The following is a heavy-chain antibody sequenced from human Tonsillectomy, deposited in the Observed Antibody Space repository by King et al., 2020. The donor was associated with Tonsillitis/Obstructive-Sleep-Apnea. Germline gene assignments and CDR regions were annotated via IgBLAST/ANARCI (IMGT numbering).Heavy chain of an antibody. CDR2: IYYSGST. CDR3: ARRVQLERRGDAFNI. CDR1: GGSISSSTYY. D-gene: IGHD1-1*01. J-gene: IGHJ3*02. Sequence: QLQESGPGLVKPSETLSLTCTVSGGSISSSTYYWGWIRQPPGKGLEWIGTIYYSGSTYYNPSLKTRVTISVDTSNNQFFLKLSSVTAADTAGYYCARRVQLERRGDAFNIWGQGTMVTVSS. V-gene: IGHV4-39*01.